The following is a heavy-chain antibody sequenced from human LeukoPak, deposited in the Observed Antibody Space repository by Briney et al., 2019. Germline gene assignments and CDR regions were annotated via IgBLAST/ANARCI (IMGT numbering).Heavy chain of an antibody. CDR1: GFTFSSYA. CDR3: AKVREVDIVVVVAARYYYFDY. Sequence: GGSLRLSCAASGFTFSSYAKSWVRQAPGKGLEWVSAISGSGGSTYYADSVKGRFTISKDNSKNTLYLQMNSLRAEDTAVYYCAKVREVDIVVVVAARYYYFDYWGQGTLVTVSS. CDR2: ISGSGGST. D-gene: IGHD2-15*01. J-gene: IGHJ4*02. V-gene: IGHV3-23*01.